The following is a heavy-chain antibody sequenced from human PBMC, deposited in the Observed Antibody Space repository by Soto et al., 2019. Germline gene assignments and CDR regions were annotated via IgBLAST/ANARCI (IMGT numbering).Heavy chain of an antibody. Sequence: KASETLSLTCTVSGGSISSGDYYWSWIRQPPGKGLEWIGYIYYSGSTYYNPSLKSRVTISVDTSKNQFSLKLSSVTAADTAVYYCASGFDFWSGYSLPYNYWGQGTLVTVSS. CDR2: IYYSGST. D-gene: IGHD3-3*01. J-gene: IGHJ4*02. CDR3: ASGFDFWSGYSLPYNY. V-gene: IGHV4-30-4*01. CDR1: GGSISSGDYY.